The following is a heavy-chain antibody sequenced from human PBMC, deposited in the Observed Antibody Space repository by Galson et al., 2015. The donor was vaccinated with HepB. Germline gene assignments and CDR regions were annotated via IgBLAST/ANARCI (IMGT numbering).Heavy chain of an antibody. J-gene: IGHJ4*02. CDR1: GFTFSSYE. V-gene: IGHV3-48*03. D-gene: IGHD3-22*01. CDR3: VRDSGRAYKYDSSGPFDY. Sequence: SLRLSCAVSGFTFSSYEMNWVRQAPGKGLEWVSYISNSGSTIYYADSVKGRFTISRDNAKNSLYLQMNSLRGEDTAVYFCVRDSGRAYKYDSSGPFDYWGQGTLVTVSS. CDR2: ISNSGSTI.